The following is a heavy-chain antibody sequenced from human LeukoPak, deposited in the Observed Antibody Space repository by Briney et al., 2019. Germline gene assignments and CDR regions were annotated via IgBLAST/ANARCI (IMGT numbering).Heavy chain of an antibody. CDR3: ARGAYYYDSSGYYFGRSYFDY. V-gene: IGHV3-30-3*01. CDR1: GFTFSSYA. CDR2: ISYDGSNK. J-gene: IGHJ4*02. D-gene: IGHD3-22*01. Sequence: GGSLRLSCAASGFTFSSYAMHWVRQAPGKGLEWVAVISYDGSNKYYADSVKGRFTISRDNSKNTLYLQMNSLRAEDTAVYYCARGAYYYDSSGYYFGRSYFDYWGQGTLVTVSS.